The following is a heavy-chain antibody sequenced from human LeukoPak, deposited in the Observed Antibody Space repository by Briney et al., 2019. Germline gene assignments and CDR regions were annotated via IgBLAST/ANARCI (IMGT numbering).Heavy chain of an antibody. D-gene: IGHD1-14*01. J-gene: IGHJ4*02. Sequence: SETLSLTCEVSGYSIGSIYYWGWIRQSPEKGLEWIATISHSGTTYHNLSLKSRVTISMDTSKNHVFLRLTSVIAADTAVYYCARVAGNNRQGADYWGRGILVTVSS. CDR2: ISHSGTT. CDR3: ARVAGNNRQGADY. V-gene: IGHV4-38-2*01. CDR1: GYSIGSIYY.